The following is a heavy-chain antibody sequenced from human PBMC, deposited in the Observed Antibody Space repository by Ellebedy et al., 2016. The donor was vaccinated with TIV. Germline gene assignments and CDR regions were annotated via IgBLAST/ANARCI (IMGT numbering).Heavy chain of an antibody. D-gene: IGHD6-19*01. CDR2: INWNGGNT. J-gene: IGHJ3*02. CDR3: ARTGYSSGWYSDAFDI. V-gene: IGHV3-20*01. Sequence: GGSLRLSXAASGFTFDDYGMSWVRQAPGKGLKWVSGINWNGGNTGYADSVKGRFTISRNNAKNSLYLQMNSLRAEDTALYHCARTGYSSGWYSDAFDIWGQGTMVTVSS. CDR1: GFTFDDYG.